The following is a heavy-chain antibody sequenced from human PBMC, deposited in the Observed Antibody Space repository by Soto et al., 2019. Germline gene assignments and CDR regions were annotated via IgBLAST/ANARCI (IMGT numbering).Heavy chain of an antibody. CDR3: TRGQEGVVATH. V-gene: IGHV4-34*01. CDR1: GGSFTGYY. D-gene: IGHD5-12*01. CDR2: VKDGGVT. J-gene: IGHJ4*02. Sequence: QVQLQQWGAGLLKPSETLSLTCAVNGGSFTGYYWSWVCQPPGKGLEWIGEVKDGGVTNYSPSLRSRVTISSDATKKQISLKVTSVTAADTAVYYCTRGQEGVVATHWDQGTLVTVSS.